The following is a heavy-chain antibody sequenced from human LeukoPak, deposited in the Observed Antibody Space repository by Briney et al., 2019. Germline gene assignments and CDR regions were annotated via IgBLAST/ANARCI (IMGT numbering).Heavy chain of an antibody. CDR1: GYTFTSYD. J-gene: IGHJ5*02. Sequence: GASVKVSCKASGYTFTSYDTNWVRQATGQGLEWMGWMNPNSGNTGYAQKFQGRVTMTRNTSISTAYMELSSLRSEDTAVYYCARKPIVDTALNWFDPWGQGNLVTVSS. CDR2: MNPNSGNT. V-gene: IGHV1-8*01. D-gene: IGHD5-18*01. CDR3: ARKPIVDTALNWFDP.